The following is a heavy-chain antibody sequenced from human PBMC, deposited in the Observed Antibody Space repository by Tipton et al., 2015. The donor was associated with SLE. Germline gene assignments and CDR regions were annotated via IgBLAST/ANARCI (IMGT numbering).Heavy chain of an antibody. D-gene: IGHD5-18*01. CDR3: AREGVYSYGAPFDY. CDR2: IYYSGST. Sequence: LRLSCTVSGGSISSSSYYWGWIRQPPGKGLEWIGYIYYSGSTNYNPSLKSRVTISVDTSKNQFSLKLSSVTAADTAVYYCAREGVYSYGAPFDYWGQGTLVTVSS. J-gene: IGHJ4*02. V-gene: IGHV4-61*05. CDR1: GGSISSSSYY.